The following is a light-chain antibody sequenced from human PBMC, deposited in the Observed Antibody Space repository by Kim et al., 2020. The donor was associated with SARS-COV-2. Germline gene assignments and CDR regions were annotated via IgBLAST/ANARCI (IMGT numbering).Light chain of an antibody. CDR2: GAS. J-gene: IGKJ1*01. CDR1: QSVSSSY. CDR3: QQYGSSPRT. Sequence: EIVLTQSPGTLSLSPGERATLSCRASQSVSSSYLAWYQQKPGQAPRLLIYGASSRATGIPDWCSGSGSGTDFTLTISRLEPEDFAVYYCQQYGSSPRTFGQGTKVDIK. V-gene: IGKV3-20*01.